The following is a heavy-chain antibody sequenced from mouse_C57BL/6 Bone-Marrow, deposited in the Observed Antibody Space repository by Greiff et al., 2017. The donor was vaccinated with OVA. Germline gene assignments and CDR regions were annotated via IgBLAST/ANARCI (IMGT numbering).Heavy chain of an antibody. D-gene: IGHD1-1*01. CDR3: ARRGITTVVAEVYYFDY. CDR2: IHPNSGST. Sequence: QVQLQQPGAELVKPGASVKLSCKASGYTFTSYWMPWVKQRPGQGLEWIGMIHPNSGSTNYNEKFKSKATLTVDKSSSTAYMQLSSLTSEDSAVYYCARRGITTVVAEVYYFDYWGQGTTLTVSS. J-gene: IGHJ2*01. V-gene: IGHV1-64*01. CDR1: GYTFTSYW.